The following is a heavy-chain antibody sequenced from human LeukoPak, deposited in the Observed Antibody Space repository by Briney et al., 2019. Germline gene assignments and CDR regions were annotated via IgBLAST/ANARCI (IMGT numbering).Heavy chain of an antibody. D-gene: IGHD4-17*01. Sequence: GGSLRLSCAASGLSFSNYAMYWVRQAPGKGLERVSAIGGSGGNIFYTDSVKGRFAISRDNSKNTLYLQMNSLRAEDTAVYFCARDQPLTVSSWGYFYYYLDVWGRGTTVTVSS. CDR1: GLSFSNYA. J-gene: IGHJ6*03. V-gene: IGHV3-23*01. CDR2: IGGSGGNI. CDR3: ARDQPLTVSSWGYFYYYLDV.